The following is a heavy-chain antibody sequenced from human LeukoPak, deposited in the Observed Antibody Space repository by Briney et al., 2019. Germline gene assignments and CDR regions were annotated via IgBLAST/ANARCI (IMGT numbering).Heavy chain of an antibody. CDR2: IIPIFGTA. CDR1: GGTFSSYA. V-gene: IGHV1-69*05. CDR3: ARSIRDPHSLDY. Sequence: ASVKVPCKASGGTFSSYAISWVRQAPGQGLEWMGRIIPIFGTANYAQKFQGRVTITTDESTSTAYMELSSLRSEDTAVYYCARSIRDPHSLDYWGQGTLVTVSS. J-gene: IGHJ4*02.